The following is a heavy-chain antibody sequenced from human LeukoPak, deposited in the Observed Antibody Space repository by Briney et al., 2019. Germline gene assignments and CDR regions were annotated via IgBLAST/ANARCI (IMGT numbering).Heavy chain of an antibody. D-gene: IGHD4-17*01. V-gene: IGHV4-59*12. CDR1: GGSISSYY. J-gene: IGHJ4*02. CDR2: IYYSGST. CDR3: AREGDYVKYFDY. Sequence: SETLSLTCTVSGGSISSYYWSWIRQPPGKGLEWIGYIYYSGSTNYNPSLKSRVTMSVDTSKNQFSLKLSSVTAADTAVYYCAREGDYVKYFDYWGQGTLVTVSS.